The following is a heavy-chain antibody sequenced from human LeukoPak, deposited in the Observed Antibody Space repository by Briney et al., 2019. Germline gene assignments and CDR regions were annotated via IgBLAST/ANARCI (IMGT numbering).Heavy chain of an antibody. CDR3: ARGPGASRITMVRGARRFDP. Sequence: TSETLSLTCAVYGGSFSGYYWSWIRQPPGKGLEWIGEINHSGSTNYNPSLKSRVTISVDTSKNQFSLKLSSVTAADTAVYYCARGPGASRITMVRGARRFDPWGQGTLVTVSS. V-gene: IGHV4-34*01. J-gene: IGHJ5*02. CDR2: INHSGST. CDR1: GGSFSGYY. D-gene: IGHD3-10*01.